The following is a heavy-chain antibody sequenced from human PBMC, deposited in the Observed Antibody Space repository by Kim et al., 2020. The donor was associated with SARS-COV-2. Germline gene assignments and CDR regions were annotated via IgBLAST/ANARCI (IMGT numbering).Heavy chain of an antibody. J-gene: IGHJ6*02. V-gene: IGHV3-30*18. CDR1: GFTFSSYG. D-gene: IGHD3-10*01. Sequence: GGSLRLSCAASGFTFSSYGMHWVRQAPGKGLEWVAVISCDGSNKYYADSVKGRFTISRDNSKNTLYLQMDSLRAEDTAVYYCGKESGSGSYYGWTYYYYGMDLWGRGTAVTVSS. CDR3: GKESGSGSYYGWTYYYYGMDL. CDR2: ISCDGSNK.